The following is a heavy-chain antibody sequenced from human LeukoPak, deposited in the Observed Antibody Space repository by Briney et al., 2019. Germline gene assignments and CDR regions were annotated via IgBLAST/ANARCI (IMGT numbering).Heavy chain of an antibody. V-gene: IGHV3-21*06. CDR2: IGPSGSDR. J-gene: IGHJ4*02. CDR3: ATETNGRHYDY. Sequence: GGSLRLSCTASGLTFSTSGFNWVRQAPGKGLEWVASIGPSGSDRYHADSLKGRFTISRDNANNFLYLQMNSLRAEDTAVYYCATETNGRHYDYWGQGTLLTVSS. D-gene: IGHD1-14*01. CDR1: GLTFSTSG.